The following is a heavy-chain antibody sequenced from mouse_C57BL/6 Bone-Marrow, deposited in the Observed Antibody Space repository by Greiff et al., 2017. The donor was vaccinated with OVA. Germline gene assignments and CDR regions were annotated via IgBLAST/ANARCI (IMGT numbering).Heavy chain of an antibody. V-gene: IGHV1-5*01. CDR1: GYTFTSYW. J-gene: IGHJ4*01. CDR2: IYPGNSDT. Sequence: VQLKQSGTVLARPGASVKMSCKTSGYTFTSYWMHWVKQRPGQGLEWIGAIYPGNSDTSYNQKFKGKAKLTAVTSASTAYMELSSLTNEDSAVYYCTRGFYYSNFYYYAMDYWGQGTSVTVSS. CDR3: TRGFYYSNFYYYAMDY. D-gene: IGHD2-5*01.